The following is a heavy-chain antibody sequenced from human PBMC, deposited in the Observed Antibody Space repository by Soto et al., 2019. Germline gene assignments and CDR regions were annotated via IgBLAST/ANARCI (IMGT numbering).Heavy chain of an antibody. D-gene: IGHD5-18*01. CDR3: ARERGGYGLFDS. CDR2: IYPSGMP. J-gene: IGHJ4*02. V-gene: IGHV4-30-2*01. Sequence: TLSLTCTVSGGSISNAAYSWSWIRQPPGKGLEWIGYIYPSGMPSYNPSLRSRVTISIDRSNDQFSLNLKSVTAADTAVYYCARERGGYGLFDSWGQGTLVTVPQ. CDR1: GGSISNAAYS.